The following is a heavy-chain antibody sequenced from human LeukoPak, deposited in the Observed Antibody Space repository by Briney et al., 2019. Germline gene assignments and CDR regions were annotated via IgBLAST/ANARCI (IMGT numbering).Heavy chain of an antibody. CDR3: AKRTGRDTREY. D-gene: IGHD5-18*01. CDR2: IRSSGGST. Sequence: GGSLRLSCAASGFTFSTFAMIWVRQPPGKGLEWVSAIRSSGGSTFYADSVKGRFSISRDNSNNTLYLQMNSLRAEDTAVYYCAKRTGRDTREYWGQGTLVTVSS. J-gene: IGHJ4*02. V-gene: IGHV3-23*01. CDR1: GFTFSTFA.